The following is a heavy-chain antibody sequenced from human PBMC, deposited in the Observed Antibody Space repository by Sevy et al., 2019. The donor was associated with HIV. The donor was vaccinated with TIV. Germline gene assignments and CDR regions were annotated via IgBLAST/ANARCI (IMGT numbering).Heavy chain of an antibody. D-gene: IGHD3-16*01. CDR1: GFTFRGYA. CDR3: ARDRGEILHSAFDY. Sequence: GGSLRLSCVASGFTFRGYAMSWVRQAPGRGLEWVSSISASGGSTYYADSVKARVTISRDNSRNTVDLEMNSLRAEDSAIYYCARDRGEILHSAFDYWGQGTLVTVSS. CDR2: ISASGGST. J-gene: IGHJ4*02. V-gene: IGHV3-23*01.